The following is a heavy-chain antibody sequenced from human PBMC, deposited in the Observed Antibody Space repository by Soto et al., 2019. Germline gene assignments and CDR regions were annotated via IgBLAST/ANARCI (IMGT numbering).Heavy chain of an antibody. J-gene: IGHJ6*02. CDR3: ARERRYYDYVWGSPTRYHGMDV. Sequence: QVQLVQSGAEVKKPGASVKVSCKASGYTFTSYGISWVRQAPGQGLEWMGWISAYNGNTNYAQKLQGRVTMTTDTSTSTAYMELRSLRSDDTAVYYCARERRYYDYVWGSPTRYHGMDVWGQGTTVTVSS. CDR1: GYTFTSYG. V-gene: IGHV1-18*04. D-gene: IGHD3-16*01. CDR2: ISAYNGNT.